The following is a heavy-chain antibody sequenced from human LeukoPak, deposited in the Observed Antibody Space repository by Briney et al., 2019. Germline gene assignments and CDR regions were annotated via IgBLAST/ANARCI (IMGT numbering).Heavy chain of an antibody. CDR1: GFTFSSYW. J-gene: IGHJ4*02. V-gene: IGHV3-74*01. Sequence: GGSLRLSCAASGFTFSSYWMHWVRQAPGKGLVWVSRINGDGCSTSYADSVKGRFTISRDNAKNTLYLQMNSLRAEDTAVYYCARVLAYWGQGTLVTVSS. CDR3: ARVLAY. CDR2: INGDGCST. D-gene: IGHD2-8*02.